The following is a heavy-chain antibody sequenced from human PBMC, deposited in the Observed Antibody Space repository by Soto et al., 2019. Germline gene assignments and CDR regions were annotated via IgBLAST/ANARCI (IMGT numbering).Heavy chain of an antibody. J-gene: IGHJ4*02. CDR3: AKDRVWNPFDD. CDR2: ISYDGSKK. V-gene: IGHV3-30*18. Sequence: SGGSLRLSCAASGFTFSYYGMHWVRQAPGKGLEWVAVISYDGSKKYSADSVRGRFTISRDNSKNTLYLQMNSLRPEDTAVYYCAKDRVWNPFDDWGQGTLVTVSS. D-gene: IGHD1-1*01. CDR1: GFTFSYYG.